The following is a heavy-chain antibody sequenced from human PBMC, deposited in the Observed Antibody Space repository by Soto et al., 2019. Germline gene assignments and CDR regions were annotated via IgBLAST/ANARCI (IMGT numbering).Heavy chain of an antibody. J-gene: IGHJ4*02. CDR2: INHSGST. D-gene: IGHD6-13*01. V-gene: IGHV4-34*01. CDR3: AREIAAAGNDPFIDY. CDR1: GGSFSGYY. Sequence: QVQLQQWGAGLLKPSETLSLTCAVYGGSFSGYYWSWIRQPPGKGLEWIGEINHSGSTNYNPSLKSRVTISVDTSKNPFSLKLSSVTAADTAVYYCAREIAAAGNDPFIDYWGQGTLVTVSS.